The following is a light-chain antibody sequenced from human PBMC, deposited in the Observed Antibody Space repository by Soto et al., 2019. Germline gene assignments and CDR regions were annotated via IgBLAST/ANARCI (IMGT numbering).Light chain of an antibody. CDR2: AAS. J-gene: IGKJ1*01. CDR1: QGISSY. V-gene: IGKV1-9*01. CDR3: QQLNSYPHT. Sequence: DIQLTQSPSFLSASVGDRVTITCRASQGISSYLAWYQQKPGKAPKLLIYAASTLQSGVPSRFSGSGSGTEFTLTISSLQPEDFATYYCQQLNSYPHTLGQGTKVEIK.